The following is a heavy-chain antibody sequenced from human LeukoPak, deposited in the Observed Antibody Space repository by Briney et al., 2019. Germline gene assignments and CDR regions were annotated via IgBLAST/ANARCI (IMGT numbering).Heavy chain of an antibody. CDR3: AKTQGYFDY. CDR2: IYRGSDT. V-gene: IGHV3-53*01. J-gene: IGHJ4*02. CDR1: DFTVSSNY. Sequence: GGSLRLSCAASDFTVSSNYMSWVRQAPGKGLEWVSVIYRGSDTYYADSVKGRFTISRDNSKNTLYLQMNSLRADDTAVYFCAKTQGYFDYWGQGTLVTVSS. D-gene: IGHD4-23*01.